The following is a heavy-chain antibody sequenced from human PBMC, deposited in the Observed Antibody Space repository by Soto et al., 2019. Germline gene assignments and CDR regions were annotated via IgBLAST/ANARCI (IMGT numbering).Heavy chain of an antibody. Sequence: QVQLVESGGGVVQSGRSLRLSCAASGFTFSSYGMHWVRQAPGKGLEWVAVIWYDGSNKYYADSVKGRFTISRDNSKNTLYLQMNSLRAEDTAVYYCARDDRYDFWSGYYSESFDYWGQGTLVTVSS. CDR2: IWYDGSNK. V-gene: IGHV3-33*01. CDR3: ARDDRYDFWSGYYSESFDY. D-gene: IGHD3-3*01. J-gene: IGHJ4*02. CDR1: GFTFSSYG.